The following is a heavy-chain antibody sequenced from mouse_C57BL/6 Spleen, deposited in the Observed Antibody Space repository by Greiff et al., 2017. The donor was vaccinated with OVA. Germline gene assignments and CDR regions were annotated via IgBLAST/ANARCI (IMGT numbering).Heavy chain of an antibody. V-gene: IGHV1-80*01. J-gene: IGHJ2*01. CDR2: IYPGDGDT. Sequence: QVQLQQSGAELVKPGASVKISCKASGYAFSSYWMNWVKQRPGKGLEWIGQIYPGDGDTNYNGKFKGKATLTADKSTSTAYMQLSSLTKADSAVYFSARARHEGSSVDYWGQGTTLTVST. CDR1: GYAFSSYW. D-gene: IGHD1-1*01. CDR3: ARARHEGSSVDY.